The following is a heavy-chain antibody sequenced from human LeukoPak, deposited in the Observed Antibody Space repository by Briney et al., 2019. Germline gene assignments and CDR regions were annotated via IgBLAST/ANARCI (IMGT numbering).Heavy chain of an antibody. CDR3: TRENWYIDY. CDR2: IKQDGSEK. CDR1: GFTFINYW. J-gene: IGHJ4*02. Sequence: GGSLRLSCAASGFTFINYWMSWVRQASGKGLEWVANIKQDGSEKYYVDSVKDRFTISRDNAKNSLYLQMNSLRAEDAAVYYCTRENWYIDYWGQGNLVTVSS. V-gene: IGHV3-7*01.